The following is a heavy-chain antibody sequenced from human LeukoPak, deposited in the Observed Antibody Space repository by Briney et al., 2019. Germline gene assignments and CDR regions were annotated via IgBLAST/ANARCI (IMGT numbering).Heavy chain of an antibody. D-gene: IGHD1-26*01. CDR2: IGTAGDT. CDR3: ARSGKGAGFDI. Sequence: GGSLRLSCAASGFTFSSYDMHWVRHATGKGLEWVSAIGTAGDTYYPGSVKGRFTISRENAKNSLYLQMNSLRAGDTAVYYCARSGKGAGFDIWGQGTMVTVSS. V-gene: IGHV3-13*01. CDR1: GFTFSSYD. J-gene: IGHJ3*02.